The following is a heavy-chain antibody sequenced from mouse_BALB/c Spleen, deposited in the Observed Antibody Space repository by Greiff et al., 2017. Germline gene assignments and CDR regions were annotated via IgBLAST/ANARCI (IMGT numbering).Heavy chain of an antibody. Sequence: QVQLHQSGAELVRPGTSVKVSCKASGYAFTNYLIEWVKQRPGQGLEWIGVINPGSGGTNYNEKFKGKATLTVDKSSSTAYMQLSSLTSEDSAVYYCAPIYYGKLDYWGQGTSVTVSS. CDR2: INPGSGGT. CDR3: APIYYGKLDY. CDR1: GYAFTNYL. V-gene: IGHV1-54*01. J-gene: IGHJ4*01. D-gene: IGHD2-1*01.